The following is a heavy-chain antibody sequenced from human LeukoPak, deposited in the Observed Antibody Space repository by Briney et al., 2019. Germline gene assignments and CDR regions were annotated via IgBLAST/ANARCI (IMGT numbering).Heavy chain of an antibody. J-gene: IGHJ6*03. V-gene: IGHV3-48*01. CDR1: GFTFSSYS. CDR2: ISSSSSTI. Sequence: GGSLRLSCAASGFTFSSYSMNWVRQAPGKGLEWVSYISSSSSTIYYAVSVKGRFTISRDNAKNSLYLQMNSLRAEDTAVYYCARTGATIYYYYMDVWGKGTTVTVSS. CDR3: ARTGATIYYYYMDV. D-gene: IGHD1-26*01.